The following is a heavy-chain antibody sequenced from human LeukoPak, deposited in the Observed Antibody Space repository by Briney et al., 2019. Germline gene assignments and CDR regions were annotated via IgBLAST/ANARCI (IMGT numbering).Heavy chain of an antibody. CDR3: ARTSASGSYYTHFDY. CDR1: GSIFTTYW. V-gene: IGHV5-51*01. Sequence: GASLQISCEGSGSIFTTYWIGWVRPLPGKGLEWMGIIYPGDSDTRYSPSFQGQVTISADKSIGTAYLQWSSLKASDTAMYYCARTSASGSYYTHFDYWGQGTLVTVSS. CDR2: IYPGDSDT. J-gene: IGHJ4*02. D-gene: IGHD3-10*01.